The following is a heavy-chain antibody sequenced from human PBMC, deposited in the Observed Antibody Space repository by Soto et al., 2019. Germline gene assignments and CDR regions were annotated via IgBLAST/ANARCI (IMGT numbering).Heavy chain of an antibody. Sequence: GASVKVSCKASGYTFTGYYMHWVRQAPGQGLEWMGWINPNSGGTNYAQKFQGWVTMTRDTSISTAYMELSRLRSDDTAVYYCARDGAAVYYYYGMDAWGQGTTVTVSS. CDR1: GYTFTGYY. D-gene: IGHD6-25*01. V-gene: IGHV1-2*04. CDR2: INPNSGGT. CDR3: ARDGAAVYYYYGMDA. J-gene: IGHJ6*02.